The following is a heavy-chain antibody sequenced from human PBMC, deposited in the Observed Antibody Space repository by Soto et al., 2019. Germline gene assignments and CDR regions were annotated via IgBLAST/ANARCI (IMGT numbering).Heavy chain of an antibody. D-gene: IGHD2-15*01. Sequence: QVQLLESGPGLVKPSQTLSLTCSVSGDSISTVDYFWAWVRQPPGQALEYIGYIYKSATTYYNPSFESRVAISLDTSKCRFSLNVTSLPAADTAVYFCARGRYCLTGRCFPNWFDSWGQGTLVTVSS. CDR2: IYKSATT. CDR1: GDSISTVDYF. CDR3: ARGRYCLTGRCFPNWFDS. J-gene: IGHJ5*01. V-gene: IGHV4-30-4*01.